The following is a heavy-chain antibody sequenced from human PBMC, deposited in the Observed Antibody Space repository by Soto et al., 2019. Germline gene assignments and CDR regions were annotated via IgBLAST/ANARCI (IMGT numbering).Heavy chain of an antibody. Sequence: QVQLVESGGGLVKPGGSLRLSCAASGFTFRDYHMSWIRQAPGKGLEWVSYISSTSSDTNYADSVKGRFTISRDNAKNSLYLQMNSLRVEDTAVYYCAREGGYSSSWFNWGQGTLFSVSS. J-gene: IGHJ4*02. CDR2: ISSTSSDT. V-gene: IGHV3-11*05. CDR3: AREGGYSSSWFN. CDR1: GFTFRDYH. D-gene: IGHD6-13*01.